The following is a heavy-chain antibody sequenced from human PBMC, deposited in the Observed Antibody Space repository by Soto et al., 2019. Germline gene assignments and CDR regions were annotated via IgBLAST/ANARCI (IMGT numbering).Heavy chain of an antibody. Sequence: QVQLQESGPGLVKPSETLSLTCTVSGGSISSYYWSWIRQPPGKGLEWIGYIYYSGSTNYNTSLKSRVTIAVDTSKNQFSLKLSSVTAADTAVYYCARHHDSWGHGTLVTVSS. CDR2: IYYSGST. J-gene: IGHJ5*01. CDR1: GGSISSYY. V-gene: IGHV4-59*08. CDR3: ARHHDS.